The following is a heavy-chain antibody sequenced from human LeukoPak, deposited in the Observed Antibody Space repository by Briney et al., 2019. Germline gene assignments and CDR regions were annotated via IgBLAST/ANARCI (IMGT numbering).Heavy chain of an antibody. CDR1: GGSFSGYY. V-gene: IGHV4-34*01. CDR2: INHSGST. CDR3: ARDFRGSVDAFDI. J-gene: IGHJ3*02. Sequence: SEPLSLTCAVYGGSFSGYYWSWIRQPPGKGLEWIGEINHSGSTNYNPSLKSRVTISVDTSKNQFSLKLSSVTAADTAVYYCARDFRGSVDAFDIWGQGTMVAVSS. D-gene: IGHD3-3*01.